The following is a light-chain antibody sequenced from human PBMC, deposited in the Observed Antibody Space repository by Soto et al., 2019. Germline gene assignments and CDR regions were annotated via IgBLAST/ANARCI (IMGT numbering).Light chain of an antibody. CDR3: QQYNNWPPI. CDR1: QSVSSN. CDR2: GAS. Sequence: EIVMTQSPATLSVSPGERATLSCRASQSVSSNLAWYQQKPGQAPRLLIYGASTRATGIPAKFSGSGSGTEFTLTISSLLSEDFALYYCQQYNNWPPIFGPGTKVDIK. J-gene: IGKJ3*01. V-gene: IGKV3-15*01.